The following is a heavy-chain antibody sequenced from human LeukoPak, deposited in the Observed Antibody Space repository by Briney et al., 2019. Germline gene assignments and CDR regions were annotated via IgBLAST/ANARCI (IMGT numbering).Heavy chain of an antibody. Sequence: SETLSLTCAVSGGSFSGYYWSWIRQPPGKGLEWMGEINHSGSTNYNPSLKSRVTISVDTSKNQFSLKLSSVTAADTAVYYCARGYSGSYGSRYYFDFWGQGTLVTVST. CDR3: ARGYSGSYGSRYYFDF. CDR1: GGSFSGYY. CDR2: INHSGST. J-gene: IGHJ4*02. D-gene: IGHD1-26*01. V-gene: IGHV4-34*01.